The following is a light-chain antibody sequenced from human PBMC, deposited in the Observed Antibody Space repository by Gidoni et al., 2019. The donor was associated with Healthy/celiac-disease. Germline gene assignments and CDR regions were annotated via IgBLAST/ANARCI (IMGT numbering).Light chain of an antibody. Sequence: EIVITNSAATLSVPPGERATLSCRASQSVSSNLAWYQQKPGQAPRLLIYGASTRATGIPASFSGSGSGTEFTLTISSLQSEDFAVYYCQQYNNWPPVTFGPXTKVDIK. V-gene: IGKV3-15*01. J-gene: IGKJ3*01. CDR1: QSVSSN. CDR3: QQYNNWPPVT. CDR2: GAS.